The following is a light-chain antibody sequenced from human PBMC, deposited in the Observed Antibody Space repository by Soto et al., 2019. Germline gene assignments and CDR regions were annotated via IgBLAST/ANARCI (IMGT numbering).Light chain of an antibody. CDR1: SGHSSYA. CDR3: QTWGTGIWV. J-gene: IGLJ3*02. CDR2: LNSVGSH. Sequence: QPVLTQSPSASASLGASVKLTCTLSSGHSSYAIAWHQQQPEKGPRYLMKLNSVGSHSKGDGIPDRFSGSSAGAERYLTIASLQSEDEADYYCQTWGTGIWVFGGGTKLTVL. V-gene: IGLV4-69*01.